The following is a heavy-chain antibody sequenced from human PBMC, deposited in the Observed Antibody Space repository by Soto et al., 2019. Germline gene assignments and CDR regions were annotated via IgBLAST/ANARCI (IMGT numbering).Heavy chain of an antibody. CDR1: GYSFTSYW. Sequence: EVQLVQSGAEVKKPGESLRISCKGSGYSFTSYWISWVRQMPGKGLEWMGRIDPSDSYTNYSPSFQGHVTISADKSISTAYLQWSSLKASDTAMYYCARLVDLNVNYYGSGFAIDYWGQGTLVTVSS. CDR2: IDPSDSYT. J-gene: IGHJ4*02. CDR3: ARLVDLNVNYYGSGFAIDY. D-gene: IGHD3-10*01. V-gene: IGHV5-10-1*03.